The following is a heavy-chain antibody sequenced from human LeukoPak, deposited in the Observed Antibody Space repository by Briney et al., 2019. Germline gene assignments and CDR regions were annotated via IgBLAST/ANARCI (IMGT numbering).Heavy chain of an antibody. CDR3: ASLIAAAGTNVY. Sequence: GASVKVSCKASGYTFTGYYMHWVRQAPGQGLEWMGWINPNTGGTICAQNFQGRVTMTRDTSFSTAYMELSRLRSDDTAIYYCASLIAAAGTNVYWGQGTLVTISS. J-gene: IGHJ4*02. D-gene: IGHD6-13*01. V-gene: IGHV1-2*02. CDR1: GYTFTGYY. CDR2: INPNTGGT.